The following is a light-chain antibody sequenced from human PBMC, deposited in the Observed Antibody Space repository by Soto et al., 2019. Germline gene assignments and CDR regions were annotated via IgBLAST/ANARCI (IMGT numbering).Light chain of an antibody. Sequence: AIRMTQSPSSFSASTGDRVTITCRASQGISSYLAWYQQKPGKAPKLLIYAASNRATGIPDRFSGSGSGTDFTLTISRLEPEDFVVYYCQQNGSLPITFGQGTRLEIK. CDR2: AAS. J-gene: IGKJ5*01. V-gene: IGKV1-8*01. CDR3: QQNGSLPIT. CDR1: QGISSY.